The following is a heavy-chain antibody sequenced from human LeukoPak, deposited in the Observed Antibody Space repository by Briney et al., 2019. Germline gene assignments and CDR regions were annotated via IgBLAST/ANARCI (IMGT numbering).Heavy chain of an antibody. CDR3: ARGEDARQNYYYYYMDV. J-gene: IGHJ6*03. V-gene: IGHV3-48*03. CDR2: ISSSGSTI. Sequence: PGGSLRLSCAASGFTFSSYEMNWVRQAPGKGLEWVSYISSSGSTIYYADSVKGRFTISRDNAKNSLYLQMNSLRAEDTAVYYCARGEDARQNYYYYYMDVWGKGTTVTISS. CDR1: GFTFSSYE.